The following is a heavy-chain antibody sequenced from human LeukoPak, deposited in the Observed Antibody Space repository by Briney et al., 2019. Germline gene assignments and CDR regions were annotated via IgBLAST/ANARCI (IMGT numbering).Heavy chain of an antibody. D-gene: IGHD4/OR15-4a*01. CDR2: ISWNSGSI. Sequence: GGSLRLSCAASGFTFSSSAMSWVRQAPGKGLEWVSGISWNSGSIGYADSVRGRFTISRDNAKNSLYLQMNSLRAEDTALYYCAKGSGAFYYYGMDVWGQGTTVTVSS. CDR1: GFTFSSSA. CDR3: AKGSGAFYYYGMDV. V-gene: IGHV3-9*01. J-gene: IGHJ6*02.